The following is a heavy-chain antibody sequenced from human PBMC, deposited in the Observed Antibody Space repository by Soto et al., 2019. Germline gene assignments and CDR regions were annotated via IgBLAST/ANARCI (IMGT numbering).Heavy chain of an antibody. CDR1: GGSFSGYY. V-gene: IGHV4-34*01. CDR3: ARGSRGSGSYYNSGTRRFDP. CDR2: INHSGST. Sequence: QVQLQQWGAGLLKPSETLSLTCAVYGGSFSGYYWSWIRQPPGKGLEWIWEINHSGSTNYNPSLKSRVTISVDTSKNQFSLKLSSVTAADTAVYYCARGSRGSGSYYNSGTRRFDPWGQGTLVTVSS. D-gene: IGHD3-10*01. J-gene: IGHJ5*02.